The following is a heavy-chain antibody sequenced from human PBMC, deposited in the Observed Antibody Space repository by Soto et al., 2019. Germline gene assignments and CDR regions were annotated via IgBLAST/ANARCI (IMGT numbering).Heavy chain of an antibody. Sequence: QVQLVQAGAEVKKPGASVKVSCKASGYTFTSYDINCVRQATGQGLEWMGWMNPNSGNTGYAQKFQGRVTMTRNTSISTAYMELSSLRSEDTAVYYCARGNTVAGANWFDPWGQGTLVTVSS. J-gene: IGHJ5*02. CDR3: ARGNTVAGANWFDP. V-gene: IGHV1-8*01. CDR1: GYTFTSYD. D-gene: IGHD6-19*01. CDR2: MNPNSGNT.